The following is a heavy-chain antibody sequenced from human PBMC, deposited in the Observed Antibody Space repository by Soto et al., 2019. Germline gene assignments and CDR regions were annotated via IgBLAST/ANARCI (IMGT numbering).Heavy chain of an antibody. D-gene: IGHD2-8*02. J-gene: IGHJ4*02. CDR2: IWYNGIDK. CDR1: GFTVSRQA. CDR3: ATGFLGLCTGGNWRIDY. V-gene: IGHV3-33*01. Sequence: QVQLVESGGGVVQPERSLRLSCAASGFTVSRQAMHWVRQAPGRGLEWVAVIWYNGIDKYYADSVKGRFTISRDNSKNTVYLQMNSPRGEDTAVYYCATGFLGLCTGGNWRIDYWGQGTLVTVSS.